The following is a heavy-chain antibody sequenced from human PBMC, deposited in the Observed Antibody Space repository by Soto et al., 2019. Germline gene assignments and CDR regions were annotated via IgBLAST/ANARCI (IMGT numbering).Heavy chain of an antibody. V-gene: IGHV3-30-3*01. CDR2: ISYDGSNK. Sequence: QVQLVESGGGVVQPGRSLRLSCAASGFTFSSYAMHWVRQAPGKGLEWVAVISYDGSNKYYADSVKGRFTISRDNSKNTLYLQMNRLRAEDTAVYYCARDTVGYSYPNWFDPWGQGTLVTVSS. CDR1: GFTFSSYA. CDR3: ARDTVGYSYPNWFDP. D-gene: IGHD5-18*01. J-gene: IGHJ5*02.